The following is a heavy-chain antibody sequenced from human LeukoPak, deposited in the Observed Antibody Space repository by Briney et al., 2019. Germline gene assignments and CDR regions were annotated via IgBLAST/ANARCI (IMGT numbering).Heavy chain of an antibody. CDR1: GFTFSSYA. CDR3: ARDGGYDFWSGYRDY. D-gene: IGHD3-3*01. V-gene: IGHV3-30-3*01. J-gene: IGHJ4*02. Sequence: GGSPRLSCAASGFTFSSYAMHWVRQAPGKGLEWVAVISYDGSNKYYADSVKGRFTISRDNSKNTLYLQMNSLRAEDTAVYYCARDGGYDFWSGYRDYWGQGTLVTVSS. CDR2: ISYDGSNK.